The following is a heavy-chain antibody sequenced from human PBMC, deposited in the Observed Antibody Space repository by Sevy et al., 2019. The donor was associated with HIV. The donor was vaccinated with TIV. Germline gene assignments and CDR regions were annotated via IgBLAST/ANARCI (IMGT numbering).Heavy chain of an antibody. J-gene: IGHJ6*03. V-gene: IGHV4-59*01. CDR3: ARETDHYYYMDV. CDR2: GYYSGST. CDR1: GGSISTYY. D-gene: IGHD2-21*02. Sequence: SETLSLTCTVSGGSISTYYWSWIRQPPGKRLEWIGYGYYSGSTNYNPSLKSRVTISVDTSKNQSSLKLSSVTAADTAMYYCARETDHYYYMDVWGKGTTVTVSS.